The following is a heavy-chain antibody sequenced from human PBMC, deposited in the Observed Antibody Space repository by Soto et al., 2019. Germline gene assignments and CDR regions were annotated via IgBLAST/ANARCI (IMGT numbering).Heavy chain of an antibody. J-gene: IGHJ3*02. CDR1: GVSISSYY. CDR3: GRYSGSYLGAFDI. V-gene: IGHV4-59*08. CDR2: VYSSGTT. D-gene: IGHD1-26*01. Sequence: PSETLSLTCTISGVSISSYYWSWIRQPPGKGLEWIGYVYSSGTTNYNPSLKSRVTMSLDTSKNQFSLKLSSVTAADTAVYYCGRYSGSYLGAFDIWGQGTMVTVSS.